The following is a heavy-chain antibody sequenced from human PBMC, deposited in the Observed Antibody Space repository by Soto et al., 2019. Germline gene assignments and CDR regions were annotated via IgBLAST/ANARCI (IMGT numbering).Heavy chain of an antibody. Sequence: ASVKVSCKASGYTFTGYYMHWVRQAPGQGLEWMGWINPNSGGTNYAQKFQGWVTMTRDTSISTAYMELSRLRSDDTAVYYCARTTYYYDSSGYYYLYYFDYWGQGTLVTVSS. V-gene: IGHV1-2*04. CDR2: INPNSGGT. D-gene: IGHD3-22*01. J-gene: IGHJ4*02. CDR3: ARTTYYYDSSGYYYLYYFDY. CDR1: GYTFTGYY.